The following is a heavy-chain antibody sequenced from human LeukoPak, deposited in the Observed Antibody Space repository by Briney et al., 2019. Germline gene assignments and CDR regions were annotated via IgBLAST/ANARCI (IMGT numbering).Heavy chain of an antibody. CDR2: IYSGGST. CDR1: GFTVSSNY. J-gene: IGHJ4*02. CDR3: ARDRLHYDSSTGYPAY. D-gene: IGHD3-9*01. Sequence: GGSLRLSCADSGFTVSSNYMRWVRQAPGKGLEWVSVIYSGGSTHYADSVKGRFTISRDNSKNTLYLQMNSLRAEDTAVYYCARDRLHYDSSTGYPAYWGQGTLVTVSS. V-gene: IGHV3-66*01.